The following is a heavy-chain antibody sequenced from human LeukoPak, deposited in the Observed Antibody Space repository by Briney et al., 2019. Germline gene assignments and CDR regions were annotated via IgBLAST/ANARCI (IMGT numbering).Heavy chain of an antibody. V-gene: IGHV1-46*01. Sequence: GASVKVSCKASGYTFTSYYMHWVRQAPGQGLEWMGIINPSGGSTSYAQKFQGRVTMTRDTSTSTVYMELSSLRSEDTAVYYCARARGIAAAGNNFDYWGQGTLVTVSS. CDR2: INPSGGST. D-gene: IGHD6-13*01. J-gene: IGHJ4*02. CDR1: GYTFTSYY. CDR3: ARARGIAAAGNNFDY.